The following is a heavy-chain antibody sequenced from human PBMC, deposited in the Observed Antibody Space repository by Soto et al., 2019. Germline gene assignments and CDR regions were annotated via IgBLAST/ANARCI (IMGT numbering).Heavy chain of an antibody. CDR3: ARMRSGWTDY. CDR1: GFSLSNARMG. Sequence: QVTLKESGPVLVKPTETLALTCTVSGFSLSNARMGVSWIRQPPGKALEWLAHIFSNDEKSYSTSLKSRLTISKDTSKSQVVLTMTNMDPVDTATYYCARMRSGWTDYWGQGTLVTVSS. V-gene: IGHV2-26*01. D-gene: IGHD6-19*01. CDR2: IFSNDEK. J-gene: IGHJ4*02.